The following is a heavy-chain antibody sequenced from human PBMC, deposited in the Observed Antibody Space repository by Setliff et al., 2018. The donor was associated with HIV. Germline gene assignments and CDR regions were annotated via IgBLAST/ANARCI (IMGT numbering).Heavy chain of an antibody. V-gene: IGHV1-46*01. Sequence: AASVKVSYKASGYTFTSYPMHWVRQAPGQGLEWMGVINTSGGSAGYAEKFRGRVTMTRDTSTSTVYMDLRNLRSEDTAVYYCARNQGDSSGWYAGDYWGHGTLVTVSS. D-gene: IGHD6-19*01. CDR2: INTSGGSA. J-gene: IGHJ4*01. CDR3: ARNQGDSSGWYAGDY. CDR1: GYTFTSYP.